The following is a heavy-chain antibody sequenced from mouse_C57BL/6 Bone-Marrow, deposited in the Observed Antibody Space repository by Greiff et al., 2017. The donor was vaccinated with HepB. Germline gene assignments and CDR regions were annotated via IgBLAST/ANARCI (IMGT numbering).Heavy chain of an antibody. CDR1: GYTFTNYW. V-gene: IGHV1-63*01. J-gene: IGHJ1*03. CDR2: IYPGGGYT. D-gene: IGHD1-1*01. CDR3: ARWGYYGSSSYWYFDV. Sequence: VQRVESGAELVRPGTSVKMSCKASGYTFTNYWIGWAKQRPGHGLEWIGDIYPGGGYTNYNEKFKGKATLTADKSSSTAYMQFSSLTSEDSAIYYCARWGYYGSSSYWYFDVWGTGTTVTVSS.